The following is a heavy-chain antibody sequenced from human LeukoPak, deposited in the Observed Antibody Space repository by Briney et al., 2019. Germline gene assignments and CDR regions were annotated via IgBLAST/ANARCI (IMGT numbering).Heavy chain of an antibody. CDR3: AGAEIDRLRSPGTLYYIDA. D-gene: IGHD5-12*01. V-gene: IGHV4-59*01. CDR2: VHHSGTS. CDR1: GDSIRRYF. Sequence: PSETLSLTCSVSGDSIRRYFWSWIRLSPGKGLEWIGYVHHSGTSGYKPSLESRVTISLDTSENQFSLTLKSVTAADTALYYCAGAEIDRLRSPGTLYYIDAWGPGTLVTVSS. J-gene: IGHJ5*02.